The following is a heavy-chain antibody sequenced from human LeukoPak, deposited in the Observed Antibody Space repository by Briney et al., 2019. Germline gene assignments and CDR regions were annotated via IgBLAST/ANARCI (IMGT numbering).Heavy chain of an antibody. CDR1: GYTFTNYD. D-gene: IGHD3-10*01. J-gene: IGHJ5*02. V-gene: IGHV1-8*01. Sequence: ASVKVSCKTSGYTFTNYDINWVRQAPGQGLEWMGWMNPNSGNTGYAQKFQGGVTMTTNASINTAYMELSSLRSEDTAVYYCARMHYYDSGGPNWFDPWGQGTLVTVSS. CDR2: MNPNSGNT. CDR3: ARMHYYDSGGPNWFDP.